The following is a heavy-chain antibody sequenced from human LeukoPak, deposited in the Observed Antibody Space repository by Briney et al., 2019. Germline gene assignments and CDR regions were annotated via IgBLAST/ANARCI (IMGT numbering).Heavy chain of an antibody. CDR2: ISGSGGST. D-gene: IGHD4-11*01. Sequence: PGGSLRLSCAASGFTFSSYAMSWVRQAPGKGLEWVSAISGSGGSTYYADSVKGRFTISRDNSKNTLYLQMNSLRAEDTAVHYCASDYSHYYYYYGMDVWGQGTTVTVSS. CDR1: GFTFSSYA. V-gene: IGHV3-23*01. CDR3: ASDYSHYYYYYGMDV. J-gene: IGHJ6*02.